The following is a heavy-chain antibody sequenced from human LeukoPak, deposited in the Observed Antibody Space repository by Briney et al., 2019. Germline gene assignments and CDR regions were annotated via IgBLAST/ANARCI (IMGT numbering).Heavy chain of an antibody. CDR2: IYYTGST. V-gene: IGHV4-59*01. J-gene: IGHJ4*02. CDR1: GGISDYY. CDR3: ERGILDY. Sequence: PSETLSLTCTVSGGISDYYSNWFRQPPGKGLEWFGYIYYTGSTSYNPSLERRVTISIDTSRNHFSLRLTSVTAADTAMYYCERGILDYWGQGTLVTVSS.